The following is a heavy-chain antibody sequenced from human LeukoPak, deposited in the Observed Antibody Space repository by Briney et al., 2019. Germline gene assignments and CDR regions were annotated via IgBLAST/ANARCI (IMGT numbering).Heavy chain of an antibody. D-gene: IGHD1-26*01. V-gene: IGHV3-7*04. Sequence: PGGSLRLSCAASGFTFSASLMTWVRQAPGKGLEWVANIKQDGSEKYYVDSVKGRFTISRDNAKSSPHLQMNSLRVEDTALYYCAGGFSGADFWGQGTLVTVSS. CDR3: AGGFSGADF. CDR1: GFTFSASL. J-gene: IGHJ4*02. CDR2: IKQDGSEK.